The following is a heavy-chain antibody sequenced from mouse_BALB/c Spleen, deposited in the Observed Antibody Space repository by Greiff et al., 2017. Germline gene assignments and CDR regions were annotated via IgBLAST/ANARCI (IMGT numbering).Heavy chain of an antibody. CDR1: GFTFTDYY. Sequence: EVMLVESGGGLVQPGGSLRLSCATSGFTFTDYYMSWVRQPPGKALEWLGFIRNKANGYTTEYSASVKGRFTISRDNSQSILYLQMNTLRAEDSATYYCARDGGYAMDDWGQGTSVTVSS. CDR2: IRNKANGYTT. J-gene: IGHJ4*01. CDR3: ARDGGYAMDD. V-gene: IGHV7-3*02.